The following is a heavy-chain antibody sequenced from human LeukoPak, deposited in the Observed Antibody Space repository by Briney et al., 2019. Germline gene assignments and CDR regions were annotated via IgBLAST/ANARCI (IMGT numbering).Heavy chain of an antibody. D-gene: IGHD3-10*01. CDR1: GFTFSNYG. CDR3: AKDRYYYGSGSYYIPFDY. V-gene: IGHV3-30*18. Sequence: QPGGSLRLSCAASGFTFSNYGMHWVRQAPGKGLEWVAVISYDGSNKYYADSVKGRFTISRDNSKNTLYLQMNSLRAEDTAVYYCAKDRYYYGSGSYYIPFDYWGQGTLVTVSS. J-gene: IGHJ4*02. CDR2: ISYDGSNK.